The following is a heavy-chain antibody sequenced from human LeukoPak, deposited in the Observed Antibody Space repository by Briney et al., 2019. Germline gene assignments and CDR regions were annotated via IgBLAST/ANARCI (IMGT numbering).Heavy chain of an antibody. CDR3: AKDRQMATVRRDPVDY. J-gene: IGHJ4*02. CDR1: GFTFSNFW. V-gene: IGHV3-7*03. Sequence: GESLRLSCTASGFTFSNFWMGWVRQAPGKGLEWVANIKQDETEKFYLGSVKGRFTISRDNSKNTLYLQMNSLRAEDTAVYYCAKDRQMATVRRDPVDYWGQGTLVTVSS. D-gene: IGHD5-24*01. CDR2: IKQDETEK.